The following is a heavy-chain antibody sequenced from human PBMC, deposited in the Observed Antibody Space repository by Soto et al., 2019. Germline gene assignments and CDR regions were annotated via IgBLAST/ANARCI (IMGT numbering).Heavy chain of an antibody. CDR3: ALNLGEAAAISDYYYYYGMDV. V-gene: IGHV1-8*01. CDR2: MNPNSGNT. D-gene: IGHD2-2*02. CDR1: GYTFTSYD. Sequence: ASVKVSCKASGYTFTSYDINWVRQATGQGLEWMGWMNPNSGNTGYAQKFQGRVTMTRNTSISTAYMELSSLRSEDTAVYYCALNLGEAAAISDYYYYYGMDVWGKGTTVTVSS. J-gene: IGHJ6*04.